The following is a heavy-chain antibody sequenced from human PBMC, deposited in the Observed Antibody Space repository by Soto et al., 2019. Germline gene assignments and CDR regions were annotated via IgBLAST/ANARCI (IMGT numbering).Heavy chain of an antibody. Sequence: PGGSLRLSCVASGFIFSSSVMHWVRQAPGKGLEWVAIISDGGSHTYYADSVKGRFTISRDNSKNTLYLQMNSLRAEDTAVYYCAKNTGLLWFGELLAYDYWGQGTLVTVSS. J-gene: IGHJ4*02. CDR2: ISDGGSHT. D-gene: IGHD3-10*01. V-gene: IGHV3-30*18. CDR3: AKNTGLLWFGELLAYDY. CDR1: GFIFSSSV.